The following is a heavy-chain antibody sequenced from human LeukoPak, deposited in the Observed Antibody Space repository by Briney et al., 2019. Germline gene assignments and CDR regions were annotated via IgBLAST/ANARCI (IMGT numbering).Heavy chain of an antibody. J-gene: IGHJ4*02. CDR2: ISSDGYRT. D-gene: IGHD3-10*01. CDR1: GFPFSTYD. Sequence: GGSLRLSCAASGFPFSTYDMHWVRQAPDKGLQWVAVISSDGYRTDYPDSVRGRFTISRDNFKDTVDLQMISVTAEDTAMYFCAKGLGTGSVLARPLHYWGQGTLVTVSS. V-gene: IGHV3-30*18. CDR3: AKGLGTGSVLARPLHY.